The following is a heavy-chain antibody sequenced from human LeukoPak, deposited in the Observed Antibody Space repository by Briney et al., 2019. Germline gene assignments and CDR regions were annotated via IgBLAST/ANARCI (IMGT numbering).Heavy chain of an antibody. CDR3: ARGGEFTNHIDH. J-gene: IGHJ4*02. Sequence: PGGSLRLSCAASGFIFSDHYMYWIRQAPGKGLEWLSYISKSGDTIYYADSVKGRFTISRDNSKNSLYLQMTSLRVEDTAIYYCARGGEFTNHIDHWGQGTLITVSS. V-gene: IGHV3-11*04. CDR2: ISKSGDTI. D-gene: IGHD1-14*01. CDR1: GFIFSDHY.